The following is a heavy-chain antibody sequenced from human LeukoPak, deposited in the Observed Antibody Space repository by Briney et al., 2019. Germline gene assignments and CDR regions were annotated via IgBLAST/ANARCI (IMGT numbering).Heavy chain of an antibody. J-gene: IGHJ4*02. V-gene: IGHV3-74*03. CDR1: GFTFSGYW. Sequence: PGGSLRLSCTASGFTFSGYWMNWVRQAPGKGLVWVSRIGSAGGSTTYADSVKGRFTISRDNAKNTLYLQMTSLRAEDTAVYYCARGGSGNFYYWGQGTLVTVSS. CDR2: IGSAGGST. CDR3: ARGGSGNFYY. D-gene: IGHD1-26*01.